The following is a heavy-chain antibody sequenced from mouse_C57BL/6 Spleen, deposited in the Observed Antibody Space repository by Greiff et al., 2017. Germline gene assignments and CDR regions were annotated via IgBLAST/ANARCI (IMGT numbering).Heavy chain of an antibody. Sequence: QVTLKESGPGILQSSQTLSLTCSFSGFSLSTSGMGVSWIRQPSGKGLEWLAHIYWDDDKRYNPSLKSRLTISKDTSRNQVFLKITSVDTADTATYYCARRGIYDGYYDYAMDYWGQGTSVTVSS. J-gene: IGHJ4*01. CDR1: GFSLSTSGMG. CDR2: IYWDDDK. V-gene: IGHV8-12*01. CDR3: ARRGIYDGYYDYAMDY. D-gene: IGHD2-3*01.